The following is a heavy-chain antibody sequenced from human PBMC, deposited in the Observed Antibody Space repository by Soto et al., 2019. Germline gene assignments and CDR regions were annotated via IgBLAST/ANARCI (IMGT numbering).Heavy chain of an antibody. CDR2: IWYDGSNK. Sequence: PRLSCAASGFTFSSYGMHWVRQAPGKGLEWVAVIWYDGSNKYYADSVKGRFTISRDNSKNTLYLQMNSLRAEDTAVYYCARHSGSYSRRDYYFDYWGQGTLVTVSS. J-gene: IGHJ4*02. CDR1: GFTFSSYG. D-gene: IGHD1-26*01. V-gene: IGHV3-33*01. CDR3: ARHSGSYSRRDYYFDY.